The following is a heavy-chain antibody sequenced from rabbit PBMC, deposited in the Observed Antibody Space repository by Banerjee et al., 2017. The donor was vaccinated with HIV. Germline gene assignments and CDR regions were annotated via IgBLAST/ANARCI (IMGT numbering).Heavy chain of an antibody. D-gene: IGHD4-1*01. J-gene: IGHJ4*01. V-gene: IGHV1S45*01. CDR1: GFDFSSSA. CDR3: ARDLAGVIGWNFGL. CDR2: IYGGGGST. Sequence: QEQLEESGGDLVKPEGSLKLSCKASGFDFSSSAMCWVRQAPGKRPEWIACIYGGGGSTYYASWAKGRFTISKTSSTTVTLQMTSLTAADTATYFCARDLAGVIGWNFGLWGPGTLVTVS.